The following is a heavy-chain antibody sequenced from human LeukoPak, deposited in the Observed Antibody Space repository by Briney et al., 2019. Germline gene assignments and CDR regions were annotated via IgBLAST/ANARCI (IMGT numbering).Heavy chain of an antibody. J-gene: IGHJ4*02. D-gene: IGHD3-22*01. CDR3: ARLSPFGYYYSSGYPFDY. CDR1: DDSIRTNTYY. Sequence: PSETLSLTCTVSDDSIRTNTYYWGWIRQPPGKGLEWIGSIYYSGSTYYNLSLKSRVTISVDTSKKQFSLKLSSVTAADTAVYYCARLSPFGYYYSSGYPFDYWGQGTLVTVSS. V-gene: IGHV4-39*01. CDR2: IYYSGST.